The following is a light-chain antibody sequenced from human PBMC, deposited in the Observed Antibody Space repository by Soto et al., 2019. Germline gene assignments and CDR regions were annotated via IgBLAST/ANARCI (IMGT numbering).Light chain of an antibody. CDR1: SSDIGGYDY. J-gene: IGLJ1*01. V-gene: IGLV2-14*01. Sequence: QSALTQPASVSGSPGQSITISCTGTSSDIGGYDYVSWYQQRPGKAPTLMIYEVRYRPSGVSNRFSGSKSGNTASLTISGLQAEDEAVYYCCSYTRTSNHYFFGRGTKVTVL. CDR3: CSYTRTSNHYF. CDR2: EVR.